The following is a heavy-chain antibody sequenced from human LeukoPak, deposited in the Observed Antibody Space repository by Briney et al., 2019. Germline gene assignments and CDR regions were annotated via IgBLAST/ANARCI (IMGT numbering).Heavy chain of an antibody. CDR1: GFTFSSYW. V-gene: IGHV3-7*01. Sequence: GGSLRLSCAASGFTFSSYWMCWVRQAPGKGLEWVANIKKDGSEKKYVDSVKGRFTISRDNAENSLYLQMNSLRAEDTAVYYCAREGGSGWYSGWFDPWGQGTLVTVSS. CDR2: IKKDGSEK. J-gene: IGHJ5*02. D-gene: IGHD6-19*01. CDR3: AREGGSGWYSGWFDP.